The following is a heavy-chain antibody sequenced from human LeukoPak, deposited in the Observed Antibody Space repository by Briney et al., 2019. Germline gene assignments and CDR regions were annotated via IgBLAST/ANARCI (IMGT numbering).Heavy chain of an antibody. D-gene: IGHD7-27*01. CDR1: GYTFTSYA. CDR2: INAGNGNT. J-gene: IGHJ4*02. V-gene: IGHV1-3*01. CDR3: ARGPLGRNGDYFDY. Sequence: ASVKVSCKASGYTFTSYAMHWVRQAPGQRLEWMGWINAGNGNTKYSQKFQGRVTITRDTSASTVYMELSSLRSEDTAVYYCARGPLGRNGDYFDYWGQGTLVTVSS.